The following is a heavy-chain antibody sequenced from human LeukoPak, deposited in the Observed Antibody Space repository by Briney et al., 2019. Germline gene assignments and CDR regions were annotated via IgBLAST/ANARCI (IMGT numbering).Heavy chain of an antibody. V-gene: IGHV3-74*01. J-gene: IGHJ5*02. CDR2: INSDGGGA. Sequence: GGSLRLSCAASGITFGNNWMHWVRQGPGKGLVWISRINSDGGGAIYADSVKGRFTVSRDDAKNTLYLQMNSLRAEDTAVYYCVRDVPHNWFDTWGQGTLVTVSS. CDR3: VRDVPHNWFDT. CDR1: GITFGNNW.